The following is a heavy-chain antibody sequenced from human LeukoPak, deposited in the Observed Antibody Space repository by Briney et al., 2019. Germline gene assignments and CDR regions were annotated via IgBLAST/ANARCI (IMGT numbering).Heavy chain of an antibody. CDR2: ISSSGSTI. CDR1: GFTFSDYY. Sequence: GGSLRLSCAASGFTFSDYYMSWIRQAPGKGLEWVSYISSSGSTIYYADSVKGRFTISRDNAKNSLYLQMNSLRAEDTAVYYCARDEAYYYDSSGYDPWGQGTLVTVSS. CDR3: ARDEAYYYDSSGYDP. V-gene: IGHV3-11*01. D-gene: IGHD3-22*01. J-gene: IGHJ5*02.